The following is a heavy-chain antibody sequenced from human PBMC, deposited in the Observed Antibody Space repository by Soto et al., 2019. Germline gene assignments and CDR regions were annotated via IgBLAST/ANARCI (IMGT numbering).Heavy chain of an antibody. V-gene: IGHV4-4*07. J-gene: IGHJ5*02. D-gene: IGHD3-3*01. CDR2: VYSSGGT. CDR1: GDSMTGYY. Sequence: TSETLSLTCTVSGDSMTGYYWTWIRQPAGKGLEWIGRVYSSGGTHYNPSLKSRVSISLETSKNQFSLRLMSVTVADTAVYYCARGQRFSDWFDPWGQGVLVTVSS. CDR3: ARGQRFSDWFDP.